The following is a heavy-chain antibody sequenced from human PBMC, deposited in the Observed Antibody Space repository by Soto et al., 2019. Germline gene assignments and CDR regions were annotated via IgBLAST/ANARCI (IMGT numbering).Heavy chain of an antibody. Sequence: HEHLVQSGAEVKRPGASLKVSCKASGYSFTGYYIHWVRQAPGQGLEWMGWINPDSGPTNYAQNFQGRVTLTSDTSSSTASMDLTSLTSDDTAVYYCARGDYGTGGYPFPYFDYWGQGTLVIVSS. V-gene: IGHV1-2*02. CDR3: ARGDYGTGGYPFPYFDY. CDR2: INPDSGPT. CDR1: GYSFTGYY. D-gene: IGHD2-8*02. J-gene: IGHJ4*02.